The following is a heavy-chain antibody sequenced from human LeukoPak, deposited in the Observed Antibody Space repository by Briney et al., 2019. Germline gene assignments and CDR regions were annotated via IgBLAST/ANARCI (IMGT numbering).Heavy chain of an antibody. CDR3: ARDGYSSSQNWFDP. D-gene: IGHD6-13*01. CDR2: ISAYNGNT. J-gene: IGHJ5*02. CDR1: GYTFTSYG. V-gene: IGHV1-18*01. Sequence: GSVKVSCKASGYTFTSYGIIWVRQAPGQGLEWMGYISAYNGNTNYAQKFQGRVTMTRDTSISTAYMELSRLRSDDTAVYYCARDGYSSSQNWFDPWGQGTLVTVSS.